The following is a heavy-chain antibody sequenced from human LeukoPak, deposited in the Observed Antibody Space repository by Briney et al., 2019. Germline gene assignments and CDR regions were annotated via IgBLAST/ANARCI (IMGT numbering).Heavy chain of an antibody. V-gene: IGHV1-18*01. CDR2: ISAYNGNT. CDR3: ARDSYDSSGYHHDY. CDR1: GYTFTSYG. J-gene: IGHJ4*02. D-gene: IGHD3-22*01. Sequence: ASVKVSCKASGYTFTSYGISWVRQAPGRGLEWMGWISAYNGNTNYAQKLQGRVTMTTDTSTSTAYMELRSLRSDDTAVYYCARDSYDSSGYHHDYWGQGTLVTVSS.